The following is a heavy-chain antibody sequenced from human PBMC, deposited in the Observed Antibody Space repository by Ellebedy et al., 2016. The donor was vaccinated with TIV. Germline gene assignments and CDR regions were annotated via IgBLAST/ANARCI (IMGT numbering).Heavy chain of an antibody. CDR1: GGSINSSTHY. J-gene: IGHJ5*02. CDR3: AREALTNTYNWFDP. Sequence: MPSETLSLTCTVSGGSINSSTHYWGWIRQPPGKGLEWIGRISYSGSTDYSPSLKSRVTISVDRSKNQVSLKLSSVTAADTAVYYCAREALTNTYNWFDPWGQGTLVTVSS. D-gene: IGHD1-14*01. V-gene: IGHV4-39*07. CDR2: ISYSGST.